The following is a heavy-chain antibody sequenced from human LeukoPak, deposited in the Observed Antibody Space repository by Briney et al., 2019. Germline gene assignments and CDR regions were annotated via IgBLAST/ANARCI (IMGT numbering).Heavy chain of an antibody. CDR2: IGVSGANT. CDR1: GFTFSNYA. V-gene: IGHV3-23*01. D-gene: IGHD4-23*01. J-gene: IGHJ4*02. CDR3: ARERTKVYGGNDFDY. Sequence: GGSLRLSCAASGFTFSNYAMNWVRQAPGKGLEWVSSIGVSGANTYYAQSVKGRFTISRDNSKNTLYLQMNSLRAEDTAVYYCARERTKVYGGNDFDYWGQGTLVTVSS.